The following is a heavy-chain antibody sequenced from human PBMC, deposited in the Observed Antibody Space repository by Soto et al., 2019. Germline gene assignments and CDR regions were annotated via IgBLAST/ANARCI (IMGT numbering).Heavy chain of an antibody. CDR3: AKDITSASSGWYHYFDY. V-gene: IGHV3-9*01. J-gene: IGHJ4*02. CDR1: GFTFDDYA. D-gene: IGHD6-19*01. CDR2: ISWNSGSI. Sequence: EVQLVESGGGLVQPGRSLRLSCAASGFTFDDYAMHWVRQAPGKGLEWVSGISWNSGSIGYADSVKGRFTISRDNAKNSLYLQMNSLRAEDTALYYCAKDITSASSGWYHYFDYWGQGTLVTVSS.